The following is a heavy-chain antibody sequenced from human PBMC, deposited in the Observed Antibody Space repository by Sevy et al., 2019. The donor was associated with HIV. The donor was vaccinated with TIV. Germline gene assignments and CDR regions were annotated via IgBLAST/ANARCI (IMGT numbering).Heavy chain of an antibody. V-gene: IGHV3-30*04. Sequence: GGSLRLSCAASGFTFSSYAMHWVRKAPGKGLEWVAVISYDGSNKYYADSVKGRLTISRDNSKNTLYLQMNSPRAGETAVYYCAGDYDFWSGYSYRYGMDVWGQGTTVTVSS. D-gene: IGHD3-3*01. CDR3: AGDYDFWSGYSYRYGMDV. CDR1: GFTFSSYA. CDR2: ISYDGSNK. J-gene: IGHJ6*02.